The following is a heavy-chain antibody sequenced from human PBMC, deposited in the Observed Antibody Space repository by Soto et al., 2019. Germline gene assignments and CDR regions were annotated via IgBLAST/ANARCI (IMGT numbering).Heavy chain of an antibody. Sequence: QMHLVESGGGVVQPGRSLTLSCVASGFTFTSYGIHWVRQAPGRGLEWVAVIWYDGSNKYYGDSVKGRFSISRDNSKNTVYFQMNSLRAEDTAVYYCARDRRFLEWLDYWGQGTLVSVSS. J-gene: IGHJ4*02. CDR1: GFTFTSYG. V-gene: IGHV3-33*01. D-gene: IGHD3-3*01. CDR3: ARDRRFLEWLDY. CDR2: IWYDGSNK.